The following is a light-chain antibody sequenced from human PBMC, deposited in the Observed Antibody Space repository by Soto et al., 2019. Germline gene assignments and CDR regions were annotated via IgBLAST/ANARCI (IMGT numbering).Light chain of an antibody. Sequence: QSVLTQPAPVSGSPGQSITISCTGTSSDVGAYNYVSWYQQHPGKAPKLMIYEVSNRPSGVSNRFSGSKSANTASLTISGLQAGDEADYYCSSYTSSSTWLFGGGTKLTVL. J-gene: IGLJ3*02. CDR3: SSYTSSSTWL. CDR2: EVS. CDR1: SSDVGAYNY. V-gene: IGLV2-14*03.